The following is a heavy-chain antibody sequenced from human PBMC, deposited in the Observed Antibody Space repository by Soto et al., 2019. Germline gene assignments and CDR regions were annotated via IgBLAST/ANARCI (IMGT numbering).Heavy chain of an antibody. CDR2: ISSSSSTI. CDR3: ASLRGGATTSRSYYFDY. V-gene: IGHV3-48*02. J-gene: IGHJ4*02. D-gene: IGHD1-26*01. CDR1: GFTFSSYS. Sequence: EVQLVESGGGLVQPGGSLRLSCAASGFTFSSYSMNWVRQAPGKGLEWVSYISSSSSTIYYADSVKGRFTISRDNAKNSLYLQMNSLRDADTAVYYCASLRGGATTSRSYYFDYWGQGTLVTVSS.